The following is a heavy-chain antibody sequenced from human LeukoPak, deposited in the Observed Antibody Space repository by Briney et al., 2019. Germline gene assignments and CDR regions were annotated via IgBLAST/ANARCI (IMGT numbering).Heavy chain of an antibody. J-gene: IGHJ4*02. D-gene: IGHD2-15*01. Sequence: PGGSLRLYCVVSGITLSNYGMSWVRQAPGKGLEWVAGISDRGGSTNYADSVKGRFTISRDNPKNTLYLQINSLRSEDMAVYFCAKRGLVIRAVLVVGFHKEAYYFDSWGQGALVTVSS. CDR3: AKRGLVIRAVLVVGFHKEAYYFDS. CDR1: GITLSNYG. V-gene: IGHV3-23*01. CDR2: ISDRGGST.